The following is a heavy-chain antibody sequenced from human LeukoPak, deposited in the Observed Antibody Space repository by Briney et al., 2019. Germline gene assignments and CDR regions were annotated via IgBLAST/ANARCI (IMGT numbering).Heavy chain of an antibody. Sequence: GRSLRLSCAASGLTFSDYNMNWVRQAPGKGLEWLSYISSSGGTTYYADSVKGRFTISRDNAKNSLYLQMNSLRDEDTAVYYCARGRGSGRWLDYWGQGNLVTVSS. V-gene: IGHV3-48*02. CDR3: ARGRGSGRWLDY. D-gene: IGHD3-10*01. CDR2: ISSSGGTT. J-gene: IGHJ4*02. CDR1: GLTFSDYN.